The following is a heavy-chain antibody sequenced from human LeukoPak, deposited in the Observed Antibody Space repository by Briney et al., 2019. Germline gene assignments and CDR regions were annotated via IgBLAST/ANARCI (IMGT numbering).Heavy chain of an antibody. Sequence: GASVKVSCKASGYTFTNYGINWVRQAPGQGLEWMGWISPYNGKTNYAQKLQGRVTMTTDTSTSTAYMELSSLRSEDTAVYYCATRYCSGGSCPNYYYYYINVWGKGTTVTISS. J-gene: IGHJ6*03. V-gene: IGHV1-18*01. D-gene: IGHD2-15*01. CDR2: ISPYNGKT. CDR3: ATRYCSGGSCPNYYYYYINV. CDR1: GYTFTNYG.